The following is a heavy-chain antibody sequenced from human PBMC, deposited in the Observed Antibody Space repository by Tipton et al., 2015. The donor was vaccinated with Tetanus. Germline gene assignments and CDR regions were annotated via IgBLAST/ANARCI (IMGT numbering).Heavy chain of an antibody. CDR3: ARVYYDFWSGYYTYYYYGMDV. V-gene: IGHV1-8*01. CDR1: GYTFTSYD. D-gene: IGHD3-3*01. Sequence: QVQLVQSGAEVKKPGASVKVSCKASGYTFTSYDINWVRQATGQGLERMGWMNPNSGNTGYAQKVQGRVTMTRNTSISTAYMELSSLRSEDTAVYYCARVYYDFWSGYYTYYYYGMDVWGQGTTVTVSS. J-gene: IGHJ6*02. CDR2: MNPNSGNT.